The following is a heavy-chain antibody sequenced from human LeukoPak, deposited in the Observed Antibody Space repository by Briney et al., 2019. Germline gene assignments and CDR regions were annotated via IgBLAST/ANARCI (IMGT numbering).Heavy chain of an antibody. V-gene: IGHV3-66*01. D-gene: IGHD6-13*01. J-gene: IGHJ4*02. CDR1: GFTVSSNY. CDR3: ARYSSSWYFYFDY. CDR2: IYSGGST. Sequence: GGSLRLSCAASGFTVSSNYMSWVRQAPGEGLEWVSVIYSGGSTYYADSVKGRFTISRDNSKNTLYLQMKSLRAEDTAVYYCARYSSSWYFYFDYWGQGTLVTVSS.